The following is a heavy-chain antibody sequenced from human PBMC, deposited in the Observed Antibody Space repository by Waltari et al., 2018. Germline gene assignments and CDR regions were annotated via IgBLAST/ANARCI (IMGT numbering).Heavy chain of an antibody. CDR1: GGSFSGYY. Sequence: GGSFSGYYWSWIRQPPGKGLEWIGEINHSGSTNYNPSLKSRVTISVDTSKNQFSLKLSSVTAADTAVYYCARRAQYCSGGSCYYYYGMDVWGQGTTVTVSS. J-gene: IGHJ6*02. CDR3: ARRAQYCSGGSCYYYYGMDV. V-gene: IGHV4-34*01. D-gene: IGHD2-15*01. CDR2: INHSGST.